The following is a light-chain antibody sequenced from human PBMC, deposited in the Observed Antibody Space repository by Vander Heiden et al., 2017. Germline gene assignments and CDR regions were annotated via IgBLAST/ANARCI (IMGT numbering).Light chain of an antibody. CDR2: DAS. Sequence: DIQMTQSPSSLSASVGDRVTITCQASQDISNYLNWYQQKPGKAPKLLIYDASNLETGVPSRFSGSGSGTDFTFTISRLQPEDIATYYCQQYDNPLTFGPGTKVDIK. V-gene: IGKV1-33*01. CDR3: QQYDNPLT. CDR1: QDISNY. J-gene: IGKJ3*01.